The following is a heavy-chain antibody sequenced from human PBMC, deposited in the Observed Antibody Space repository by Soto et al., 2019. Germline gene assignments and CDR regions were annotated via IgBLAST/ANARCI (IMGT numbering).Heavy chain of an antibody. CDR2: IIPIFGTA. V-gene: IGHV1-69*01. CDR1: GGTFSSYA. Sequence: QVQLVQSGAEVKKPGSSVKVSCKASGGTFSSYAISWVRQAPGQGLEWMGGIIPIFGTANYAQKFQGRVTITADESASTAYMELSSRRSEDTAVYYCARDEIQLWTGRGSAFDIWGQGTMVTVSS. D-gene: IGHD5-18*01. J-gene: IGHJ3*02. CDR3: ARDEIQLWTGRGSAFDI.